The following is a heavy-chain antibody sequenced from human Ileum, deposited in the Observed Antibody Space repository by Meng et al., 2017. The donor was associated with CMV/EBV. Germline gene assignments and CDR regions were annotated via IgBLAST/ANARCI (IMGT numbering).Heavy chain of an antibody. Sequence: SETLSLTCTVSGYSISSGYYWGWIRQPPGKGLEWIGSIYRSGSTYYNPSLKSRVTISVDTSKNQFSLKLSSVTDADTAVYYCARDATTRFDYWGQGTLVTVSS. V-gene: IGHV4-38-2*02. D-gene: IGHD4-11*01. CDR3: ARDATTRFDY. CDR2: IYRSGST. CDR1: GYSISSGYY. J-gene: IGHJ4*02.